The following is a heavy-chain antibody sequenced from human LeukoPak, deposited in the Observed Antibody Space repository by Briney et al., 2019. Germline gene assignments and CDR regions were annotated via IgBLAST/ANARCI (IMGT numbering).Heavy chain of an antibody. CDR2: MNPNSGNT. D-gene: IGHD3-16*01. CDR3: ARHRGGTSWFDP. CDR1: GYTFTSYD. J-gene: IGHJ5*02. V-gene: IGHV1-8*01. Sequence: GASVKVSCKASGYTFTSYDINWVRQATGQGLDWMGWMNPNSGNTGYAQKFQGRVTMNTDTSTSTAYMELRSLRSGDTAVYYCARHRGGTSWFDPWGQGTLVTVSS.